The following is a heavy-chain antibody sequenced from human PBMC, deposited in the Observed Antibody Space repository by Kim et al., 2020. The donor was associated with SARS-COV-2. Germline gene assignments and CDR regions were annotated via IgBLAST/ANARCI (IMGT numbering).Heavy chain of an antibody. CDR2: ISSSSSYI. D-gene: IGHD5-18*01. CDR3: ARGSSGYSYASSAVFDY. V-gene: IGHV3-21*04. J-gene: IGHJ4*02. CDR1: GFTFSSYS. Sequence: GGSLRLSCAASGFTFSSYSMNWVRQAPGKGLEWVSSISSSSSYIYYADSVKGRFTISRDNAKNSLYLQMNSLRAEDTAVYYCARGSSGYSYASSAVFDYCGQGTLVTVSS.